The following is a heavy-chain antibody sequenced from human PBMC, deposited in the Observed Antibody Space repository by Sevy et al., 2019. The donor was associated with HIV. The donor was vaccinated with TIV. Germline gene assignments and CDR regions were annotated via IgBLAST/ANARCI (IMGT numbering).Heavy chain of an antibody. J-gene: IGHJ5*01. V-gene: IGHV3-7*01. Sequence: GGSLRLSCAASGFSFSIYWMSWVRQAPGKGLEWVASTKEDGSERKYVDSVKGRFIISRDNAKNALYLQMNSLRAEDTAVYYCVRDFDKDDSGYSDWFDSWGQGTLVTVSS. D-gene: IGHD3-22*01. CDR3: VRDFDKDDSGYSDWFDS. CDR1: GFSFSIYW. CDR2: TKEDGSER.